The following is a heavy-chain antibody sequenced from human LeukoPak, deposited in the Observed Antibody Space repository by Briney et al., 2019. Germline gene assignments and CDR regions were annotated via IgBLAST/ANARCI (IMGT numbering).Heavy chain of an antibody. V-gene: IGHV1-8*02. Sequence: ASVKVSCKASGYTFTGYYMHWVRQATGQGLEWMGWMNPNSGNTGYAQKFQGRVTMTRNTSISTAYMELSSLRSEDTAVYYCARVNPQRPDCSSTSCFVDAFDIWGQGTMVTVSS. D-gene: IGHD2-2*01. CDR1: GYTFTGYY. CDR3: ARVNPQRPDCSSTSCFVDAFDI. CDR2: MNPNSGNT. J-gene: IGHJ3*02.